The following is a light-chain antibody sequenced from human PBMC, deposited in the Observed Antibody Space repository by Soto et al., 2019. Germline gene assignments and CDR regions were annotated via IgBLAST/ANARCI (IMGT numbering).Light chain of an antibody. CDR3: QQSNSFPLT. Sequence: DIQMTQSPSSLSASVGARVPINCRASQSISSYLNWYQQKPGKAPKLLIYAASSLQRGVPSRFSGSGSGTDCNFTISSLQPEDVATYYCQQSNSFPLTFCGGTKVDIK. J-gene: IGKJ4*01. CDR2: AAS. CDR1: QSISSY. V-gene: IGKV1-39*01.